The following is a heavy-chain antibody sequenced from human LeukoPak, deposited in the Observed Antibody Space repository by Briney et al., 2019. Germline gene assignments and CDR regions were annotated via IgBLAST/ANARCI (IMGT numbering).Heavy chain of an antibody. V-gene: IGHV3-74*01. J-gene: IGHJ4*02. CDR3: ARGYYYDSSGYYVSTYFDY. CDR1: GFTFSSYW. Sequence: GGSLRLSCAASGFTFSSYWMHWVRQAPGKGLVWVSRINTDGSSTSYADSVKGRFTISRDNAKNTLYLQMNSLRAEDTAVYYCARGYYYDSSGYYVSTYFDYWGQGTLVTVSS. D-gene: IGHD3-22*01. CDR2: INTDGSST.